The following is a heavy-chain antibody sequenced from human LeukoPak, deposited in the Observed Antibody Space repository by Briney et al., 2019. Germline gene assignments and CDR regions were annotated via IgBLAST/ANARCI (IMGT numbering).Heavy chain of an antibody. D-gene: IGHD1-26*01. J-gene: IGHJ4*02. CDR1: GVTLSDYY. CDR2: ISSSGSTI. Sequence: GGSLRLSCAASGVTLSDYYMSWIRQAPGKGLEWVSYISSSGSTIYYADSVKGRFTISRNNAKNSLYLQMNSLRAEDTAVYYCARVRYSGSYYPYWGQGTLVTVSS. CDR3: ARVRYSGSYYPY. V-gene: IGHV3-11*04.